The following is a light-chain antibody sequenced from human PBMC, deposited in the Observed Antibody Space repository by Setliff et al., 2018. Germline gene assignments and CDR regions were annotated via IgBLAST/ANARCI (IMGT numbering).Light chain of an antibody. CDR3: QQYYSTPIT. CDR2: XAS. J-gene: IGKJ5*01. V-gene: IGKV4-1*01. CDR1: XXXFXSXXXXXX. Sequence: DIVMTQSPDSLAVSLGERATINCKSXXXXFXSXXXXXXXXXXXXXXXXXXXLLXXXASTRESGVPDRFSGSGSGTDFTLTISSLQAEDVAVYYCQQYYSTPITFGQGTRLEIK.